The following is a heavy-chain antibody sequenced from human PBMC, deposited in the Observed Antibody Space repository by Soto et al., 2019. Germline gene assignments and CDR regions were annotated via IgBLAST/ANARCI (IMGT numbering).Heavy chain of an antibody. Sequence: GGSLRLSCAASGFTFSSYAMHWVRQAPGKGLEWVAVISYDGSNKYYADSVKGRFTISRDNSKNTLYLQMNSLRAEDTAVYYCARGIAAAGKRRDYYYYYGMDVWGQGTTVTVSS. V-gene: IGHV3-30-3*01. D-gene: IGHD6-13*01. CDR1: GFTFSSYA. CDR3: ARGIAAAGKRRDYYYYYGMDV. J-gene: IGHJ6*02. CDR2: ISYDGSNK.